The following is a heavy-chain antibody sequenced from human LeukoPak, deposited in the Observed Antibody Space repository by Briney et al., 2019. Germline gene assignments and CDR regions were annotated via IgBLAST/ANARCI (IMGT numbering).Heavy chain of an antibody. J-gene: IGHJ6*03. CDR3: ARANGGYCTNGVPCYYYYYYMDV. V-gene: IGHV3-48*01. Sequence: PGGSLRLSCAASGFTFSSYSMNWVRQAPGKGLEWVSYISSSSSTIYYADSVKGRFTISRDNAKNSLYLQMNSLRAEDTAVYYCARANGGYCTNGVPCYYYYYYMDVWGKGTTVTVSS. CDR1: GFTFSSYS. CDR2: ISSSSSTI. D-gene: IGHD2-8*01.